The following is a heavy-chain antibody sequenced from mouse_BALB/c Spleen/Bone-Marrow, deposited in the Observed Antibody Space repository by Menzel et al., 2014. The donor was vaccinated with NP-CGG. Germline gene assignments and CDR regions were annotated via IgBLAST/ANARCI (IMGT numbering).Heavy chain of an antibody. CDR3: ARSTGTLFDY. CDR2: INPGSGGT. Sequence: QVQLQQSGAELVRPGTSVKVSCKASGYAFTNYLIEWVKQRPGQGLVWIGVINPGSGGTNYCEKFKGKATLTADKSSSTAYMQLSSLTSHDSAVYFCARSTGTLFDYWGQGTTLTVSS. D-gene: IGHD4-1*02. CDR1: GYAFTNYL. V-gene: IGHV1-54*01. J-gene: IGHJ2*01.